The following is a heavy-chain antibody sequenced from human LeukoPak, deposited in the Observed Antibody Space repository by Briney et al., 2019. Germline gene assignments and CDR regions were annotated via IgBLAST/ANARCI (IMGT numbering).Heavy chain of an antibody. V-gene: IGHV4-34*01. CDR1: VGSFSGYY. Sequence: SETLSLTCAVYVGSFSGYYWSWIRQPPGKGLEWIGEIHHSGSTNYNPSLKSRVTISVDTSKNQFSLKLSSVTAADTAVYYCARLEREYSSGWYGPIGFDPWGQGTLVTVSS. D-gene: IGHD6-19*01. CDR2: IHHSGST. CDR3: ARLEREYSSGWYGPIGFDP. J-gene: IGHJ5*02.